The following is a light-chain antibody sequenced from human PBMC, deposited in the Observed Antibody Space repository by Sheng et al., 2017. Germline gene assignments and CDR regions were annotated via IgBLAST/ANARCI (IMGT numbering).Light chain of an antibody. CDR2: DVS. V-gene: IGLV2-14*01. CDR3: SSYTGSNSWV. J-gene: IGLJ3*02. CDR1: SSDIGGSKY. Sequence: QSALTQPASVSGSPGQSITISCXGTSSDIGGSKYVSWYQRHPGKAPKLMIYDVSYRPSGISNRFSGSKSGSTASLTISGLQADDEADYYCSSYTGSNSWVFGGGTRLTVL.